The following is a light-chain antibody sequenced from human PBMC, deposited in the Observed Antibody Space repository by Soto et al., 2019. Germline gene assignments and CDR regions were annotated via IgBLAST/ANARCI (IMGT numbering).Light chain of an antibody. CDR2: GAS. CDR3: QQYAASPRT. V-gene: IGKV3-20*01. J-gene: IGKJ1*01. CDR1: QSVNDNY. Sequence: EIVLTQSPGTLSLSPRERATLSCRASQSVNDNYLAWYQHKPGQAPRLLIYGASSRAPGIPDRFSGSGSGTDFTLTISRLEPEDLAIYYCQQYAASPRTFGQGTQVEVK.